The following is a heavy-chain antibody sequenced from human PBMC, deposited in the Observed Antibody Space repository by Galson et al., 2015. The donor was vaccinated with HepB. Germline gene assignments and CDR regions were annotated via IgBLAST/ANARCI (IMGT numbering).Heavy chain of an antibody. V-gene: IGHV5-10-1*01. CDR3: ARQRGYGDYVSHYYYGMDV. CDR2: IDPSDSYT. J-gene: IGHJ6*02. CDR1: GYSFTSYW. D-gene: IGHD4-17*01. Sequence: QSGAEVKKPGESLRISCKGSGYSFTSYWISWVRQMPGKGLEWMGRIDPSDSYTNYSPSFQGHVTISADKSISTAYLQWSSLKASGTAMYYCARQRGYGDYVSHYYYGMDVWGQGTTVTVSS.